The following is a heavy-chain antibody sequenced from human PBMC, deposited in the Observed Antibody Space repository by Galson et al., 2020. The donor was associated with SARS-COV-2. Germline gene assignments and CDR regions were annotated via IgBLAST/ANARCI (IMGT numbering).Heavy chain of an antibody. D-gene: IGHD6-19*01. CDR3: AKDLAVAALGGGMDV. CDR2: ISYDGSNK. J-gene: IGHJ6*02. V-gene: IGHV3-30*18. Sequence: GGSLRLSCAASGFTFSSYGMHWVRQAPGKGLEWVAVISYDGSNKYYADSVKGRFTISRDNSKNTLYLQMNSLRAEDTAVYYCAKDLAVAALGGGMDVWGQGTTVTVSS. CDR1: GFTFSSYG.